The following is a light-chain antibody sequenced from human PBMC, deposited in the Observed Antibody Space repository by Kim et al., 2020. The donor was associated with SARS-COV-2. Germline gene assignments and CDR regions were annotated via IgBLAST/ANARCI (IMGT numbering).Light chain of an antibody. V-gene: IGKV1-8*01. CDR3: QQYYSYPLT. J-gene: IGKJ4*01. Sequence: ASTGDRVTFTCRASQGVSSYLAWYQQKPGKAPKLLIYAASTLQSGVPSRFSGSGSGTDFTLTISCLQSEDFATYYCQQYYSYPLTFGGGTKVDIK. CDR2: AAS. CDR1: QGVSSY.